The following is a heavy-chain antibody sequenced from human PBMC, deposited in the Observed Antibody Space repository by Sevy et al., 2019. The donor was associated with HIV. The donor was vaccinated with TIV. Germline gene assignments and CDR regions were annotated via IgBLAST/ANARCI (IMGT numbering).Heavy chain of an antibody. V-gene: IGHV3-23*01. J-gene: IGHJ1*01. CDR3: AKDASSSWTGGTFQH. D-gene: IGHD6-13*01. Sequence: GGSLRLSCAASGFIFSGYVMSWVRQAPGKGLEWVSGISASGGCTYYADPVKGRFTVSRDNSKNTLYLEMNSLRAEDTAVYYCAKDASSSWTGGTFQHWGQGTLVTVSS. CDR1: GFIFSGYV. CDR2: ISASGGCT.